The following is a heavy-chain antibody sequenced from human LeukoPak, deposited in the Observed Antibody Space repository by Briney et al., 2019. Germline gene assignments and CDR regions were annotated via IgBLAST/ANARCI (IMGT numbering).Heavy chain of an antibody. CDR3: ARGSGNYGDFDY. V-gene: IGHV3-74*01. CDR2: SNEDGSTT. D-gene: IGHD1-26*01. Sequence: PGGSLRLSCAASGFTFSSNWMHWVRQAPGKGLVWVSRSNEDGSTTNYADSVKGRFTISRDNAKNTVYLQMNSLRAEDTAVYYCARGSGNYGDFDYWGQGTLVTVSS. J-gene: IGHJ4*02. CDR1: GFTFSSNW.